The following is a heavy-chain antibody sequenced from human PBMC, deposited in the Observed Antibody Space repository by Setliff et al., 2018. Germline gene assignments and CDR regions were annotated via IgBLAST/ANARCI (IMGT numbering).Heavy chain of an antibody. CDR3: ARDVYDSSGYYYPLHLDY. D-gene: IGHD3-22*01. CDR1: GFTFSSYS. CDR2: ISSSSSYI. V-gene: IGHV3-21*01. J-gene: IGHJ4*02. Sequence: GGSLRLSCAASGFTFSSYSMNWVRQAPGKGLEWVSSISSSSSYIYYADSVKGRFTISRDNAKNSLYLQMNSLRAEDTAVYYCARDVYDSSGYYYPLHLDYWGQGTLVTVSS.